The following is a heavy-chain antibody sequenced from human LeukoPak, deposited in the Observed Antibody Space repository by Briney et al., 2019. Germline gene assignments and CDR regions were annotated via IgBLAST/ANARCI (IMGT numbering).Heavy chain of an antibody. Sequence: GGSLRLSCEASGFTFSSYALSGVRRPPGTGLEWVPAISGSGGTTYYAESVKGRFTISRDNSKNTLYLQMNSLRAEDPAVYYCAKGGGATSPMDVWGKGTTVTVSS. CDR2: ISGSGGTT. V-gene: IGHV3-23*01. D-gene: IGHD1-26*01. CDR1: GFTFSSYA. CDR3: AKGGGATSPMDV. J-gene: IGHJ6*03.